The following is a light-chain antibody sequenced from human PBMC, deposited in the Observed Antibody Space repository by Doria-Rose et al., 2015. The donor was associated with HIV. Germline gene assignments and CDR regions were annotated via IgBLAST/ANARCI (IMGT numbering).Light chain of an antibody. Sequence: TQSPGILSLSPGERATLSYRASQSFSSTYLAWYQQKPGQAPSLLIYDGSTRATGIPDRFSASGSGADFTLTINRLEPEDFAPYYCHQYGTSWTFGQGTKVEI. CDR1: QSFSSTY. CDR2: DGS. V-gene: IGKV3-20*01. J-gene: IGKJ1*01. CDR3: HQYGTSWT.